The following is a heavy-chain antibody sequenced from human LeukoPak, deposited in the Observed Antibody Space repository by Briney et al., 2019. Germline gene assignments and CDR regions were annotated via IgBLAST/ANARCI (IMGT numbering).Heavy chain of an antibody. CDR2: ISWNSGSI. Sequence: GGSLRLSCAASGFTFDDYTMHWVRQAPGKGLEWVSGISWNSGSIGYADSVKGRFTISRDNAKNSLYLQMSSLRGEDTALYYCAKDRRNDFDYWGQGTLVTVSS. CDR1: GFTFDDYT. V-gene: IGHV3-9*01. CDR3: AKDRRNDFDY. J-gene: IGHJ4*02. D-gene: IGHD1-14*01.